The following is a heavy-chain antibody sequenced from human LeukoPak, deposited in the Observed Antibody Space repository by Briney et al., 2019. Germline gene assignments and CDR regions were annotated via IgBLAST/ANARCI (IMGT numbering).Heavy chain of an antibody. CDR3: ARSTLPYYDFWSGYYKQDDAFDI. Sequence: GASVTVSCKASGYTFNSHGITWVRQAPGQGLEWMGWISAYNGNTNYAQKLQGRVTMTTDTSTSTAYMELRSLRSDDTAVYYCARSTLPYYDFWSGYYKQDDAFDIWGQGTMVTVSS. D-gene: IGHD3-3*01. J-gene: IGHJ3*02. CDR2: ISAYNGNT. CDR1: GYTFNSHG. V-gene: IGHV1-18*01.